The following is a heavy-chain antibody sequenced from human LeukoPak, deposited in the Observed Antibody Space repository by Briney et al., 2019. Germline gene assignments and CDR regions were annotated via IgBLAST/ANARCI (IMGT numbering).Heavy chain of an antibody. Sequence: SQTLSLTCTVSGGSISSGNYYWSWIRQHPGKGLEWIGYIYYSGSTYYNPSLKSRVTISRDTSKNQFSLKLSSVTAADTAVNYCARRIVVAGLFDYWGQGTLVTVSS. CDR1: GGSISSGNYY. V-gene: IGHV4-31*03. CDR2: IYYSGST. CDR3: ARRIVVAGLFDY. D-gene: IGHD6-19*01. J-gene: IGHJ4*02.